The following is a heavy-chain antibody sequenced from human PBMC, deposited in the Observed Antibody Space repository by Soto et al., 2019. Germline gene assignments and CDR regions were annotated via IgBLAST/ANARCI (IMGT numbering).Heavy chain of an antibody. CDR1: GGTFSSYA. CDR2: IIPIFGTA. V-gene: IGHV1-69*01. J-gene: IGHJ6*02. D-gene: IGHD4-4*01. CDR3: VRPMIGSNYGYYYYYGMDV. Sequence: QVQLVQSGAEVKKPGSSVKVSCKASGGTFSSYAISWVRQAPGQGLEWMGGIIPIFGTANYAQKFQGRVTITADESTSTAYMELSSLRSEDTAVYYCVRPMIGSNYGYYYYYGMDVWGQGTTVTVSS.